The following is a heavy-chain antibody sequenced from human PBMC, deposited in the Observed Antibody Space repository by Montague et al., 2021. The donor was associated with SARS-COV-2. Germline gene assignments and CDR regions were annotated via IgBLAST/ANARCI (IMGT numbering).Heavy chain of an antibody. Sequence: SLRLSCAASGFTFSSYAMHWVRQAPGKGLEWVAVIWYDGSNKYYADSVKARFTISRDNSKNTLYLQMNSLRAEDTAVYYCARCVGFGETPELDVWGQGTTVTGPS. V-gene: IGHV3-30*04. CDR2: IWYDGSNK. CDR3: ARCVGFGETPELDV. CDR1: GFTFSSYA. D-gene: IGHD3-10*01. J-gene: IGHJ6*02.